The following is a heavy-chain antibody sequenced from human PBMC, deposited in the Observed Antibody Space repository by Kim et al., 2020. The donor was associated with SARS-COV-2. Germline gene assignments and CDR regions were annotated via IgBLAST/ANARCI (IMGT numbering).Heavy chain of an antibody. CDR2: ISYDGSNK. CDR3: ARDGSGSYSYFDY. Sequence: GGSLRLSCAASGFTFSSYAMHWVRQAPGKGLEWVAVISYDGSNKYYADSVKGRFTISRDNSKNTLYLQMNSLRAEDTAVYYCARDGSGSYSYFDYWGQGTLVTVSS. CDR1: GFTFSSYA. D-gene: IGHD3-10*01. V-gene: IGHV3-30-3*01. J-gene: IGHJ4*02.